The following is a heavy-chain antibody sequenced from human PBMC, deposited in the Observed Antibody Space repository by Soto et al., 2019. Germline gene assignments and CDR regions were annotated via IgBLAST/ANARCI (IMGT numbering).Heavy chain of an antibody. CDR1: GGSISSSSYY. CDR3: ARPRSGYWIADDAFDI. D-gene: IGHD3-22*01. Sequence: QLQLQESGPGLVKPSETLSLTCTVSGGSISSSSYYWGWIRQPPGKGLEWIGSIYYSGSTYYNPSLKSRVTISVDTSKNQFSLKLSSVTAADTAVYYCARPRSGYWIADDAFDIWGQGTMVTVSS. CDR2: IYYSGST. V-gene: IGHV4-39*01. J-gene: IGHJ3*02.